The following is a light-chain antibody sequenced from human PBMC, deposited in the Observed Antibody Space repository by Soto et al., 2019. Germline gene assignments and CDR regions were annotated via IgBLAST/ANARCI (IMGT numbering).Light chain of an antibody. Sequence: QSALTQPASVSGSPGQSITISCTGTSSDIGSYNLVSWYQQYPGKAPKLIIYEGSKRPSGVSDRFSGSKSGNTASLTISGLQVEDEADYYCCSYAGSSWVFGGGTKLTVL. CDR3: CSYAGSSWV. CDR1: SSDIGSYNL. CDR2: EGS. J-gene: IGLJ3*02. V-gene: IGLV2-23*01.